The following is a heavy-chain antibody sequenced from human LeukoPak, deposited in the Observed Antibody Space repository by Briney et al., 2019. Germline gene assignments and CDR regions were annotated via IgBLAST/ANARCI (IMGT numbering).Heavy chain of an antibody. Sequence: GGSLRLSCAASGFAFSSYEMSWVRQAPGKGLEWVSVIYSGGSTYYADPVKGRFTISRDNSKNTLYLQMNSLRAEDTAVYYCTRANTVSIFGVIILDAFDIWGQGTMVTVSS. CDR3: TRANTVSIFGVIILDAFDI. CDR1: GFAFSSYE. V-gene: IGHV3-53*01. CDR2: IYSGGST. J-gene: IGHJ3*02. D-gene: IGHD3-3*01.